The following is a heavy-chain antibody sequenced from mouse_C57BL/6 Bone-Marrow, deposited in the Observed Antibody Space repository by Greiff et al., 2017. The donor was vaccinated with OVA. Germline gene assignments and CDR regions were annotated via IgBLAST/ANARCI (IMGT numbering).Heavy chain of an antibody. V-gene: IGHV5-9-1*02. D-gene: IGHD2-5*01. CDR1: GFTFSSYA. CDR2: ISSGGDYI. J-gene: IGHJ2*01. Sequence: DVHLVESGEGLVKPGGSLKLSCAASGFTFSSYAMSWVRQTPEKRLEWVAYISSGGDYIYYADTVQGRFTISRDNARNTLYLQMSSLKSEDTAMYYCTSLYSNFYYYDYGGQGTALTVS. CDR3: TSLYSNFYYYDY.